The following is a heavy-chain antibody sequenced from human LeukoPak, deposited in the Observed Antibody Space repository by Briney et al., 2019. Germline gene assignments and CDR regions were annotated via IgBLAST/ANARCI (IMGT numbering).Heavy chain of an antibody. CDR2: IHQSGNT. CDR1: DGSFSGYY. J-gene: IGHJ4*02. Sequence: SETLSLTCAVYDGSFSGYYWNWIRQPPGKGLEWIGEIHQSGNTNYNPSLKSRLTISVDTSKNQFSLKLSSVTAADTAVYYCAITEESFDYWGQGTLVTVSS. D-gene: IGHD2-8*02. V-gene: IGHV4-34*01. CDR3: AITEESFDY.